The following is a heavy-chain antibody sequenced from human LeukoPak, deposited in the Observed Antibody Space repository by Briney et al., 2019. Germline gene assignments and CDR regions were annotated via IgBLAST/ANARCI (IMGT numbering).Heavy chain of an antibody. CDR1: GGTFSSYA. D-gene: IGHD1-1*01. V-gene: IGHV1-69*05. CDR3: ASTAILWNDVRAGFDY. J-gene: IGHJ4*02. Sequence: GASVKVSCKASGGTFSSYAISWVRQAPGQGLEWMGGIIPIFGTANYAQKFQGRVTITTDESTSTAYTELSSLRSEDTAVYYCASTAILWNDVRAGFDYWGQGTLVTVSS. CDR2: IIPIFGTA.